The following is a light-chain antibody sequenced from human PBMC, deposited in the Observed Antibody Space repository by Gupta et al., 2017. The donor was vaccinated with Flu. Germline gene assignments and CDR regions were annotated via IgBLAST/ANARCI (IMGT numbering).Light chain of an antibody. V-gene: IGKV1-5*03. CDR3: QQYNNYWT. J-gene: IGKJ1*01. CDR2: KTS. Sequence: SPSTLSASVGDRVTITCRASQSISTWLAWYQQKPGKAPKLLIYKTSSLESGVPSRFSGSGSGTEFTLTISSLQPDDIATYYCQQYNNYWTFGQGTKVEIK. CDR1: QSISTW.